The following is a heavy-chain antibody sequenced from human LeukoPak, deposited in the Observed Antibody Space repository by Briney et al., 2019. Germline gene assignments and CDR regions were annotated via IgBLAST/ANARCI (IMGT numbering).Heavy chain of an antibody. V-gene: IGHV3-48*03. D-gene: IGHD3-10*01. Sequence: GGSLRLSCAASRFTFSSYEMNWVRQAPGKGLEWVSYISSSGSTIYYADSVKGRFTISRDNAKNSLYLQMNSLRAEDTAVYYCVRDFIWFGESYFDYWGQGTLVTVSS. CDR3: VRDFIWFGESYFDY. CDR1: RFTFSSYE. CDR2: ISSSGSTI. J-gene: IGHJ4*02.